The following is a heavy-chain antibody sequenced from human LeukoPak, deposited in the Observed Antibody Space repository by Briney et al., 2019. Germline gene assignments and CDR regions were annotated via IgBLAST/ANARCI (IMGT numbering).Heavy chain of an antibody. D-gene: IGHD2-2*01. Sequence: GGSLRLSCAASGFTFSSYAMSWVRQAPGEGLEWVSAISGSGGSTYYADSVKGRFTISRDNSKNTLYLQMNSLRAEDTAVYYCAKDKLAPIVVVPAAHDYWGQGTLVTVSS. V-gene: IGHV3-23*01. CDR1: GFTFSSYA. J-gene: IGHJ4*02. CDR2: ISGSGGST. CDR3: AKDKLAPIVVVPAAHDY.